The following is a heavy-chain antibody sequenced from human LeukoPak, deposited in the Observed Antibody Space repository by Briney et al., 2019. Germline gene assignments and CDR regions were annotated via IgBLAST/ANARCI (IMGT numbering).Heavy chain of an antibody. D-gene: IGHD2-15*01. CDR1: GYTFTSYG. Sequence: APVTVSCKASGYTFTSYGISWVRQAPGQGLEWMRWISAYNGNTNYAQKLQGRVTMTTDTSTSTAYMELRSLRSDDTAVYYCARDVSYFVGWREADKFDPWGQGTLVTVSS. CDR3: ARDVSYFVGWREADKFDP. CDR2: ISAYNGNT. J-gene: IGHJ5*02. V-gene: IGHV1-18*01.